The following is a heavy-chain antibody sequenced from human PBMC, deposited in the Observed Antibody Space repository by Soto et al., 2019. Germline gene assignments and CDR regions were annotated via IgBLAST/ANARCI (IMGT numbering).Heavy chain of an antibody. CDR2: ISWNSGRI. V-gene: IGHV3-9*01. CDR1: GFTFDDYA. Sequence: PGGSLRLSCAASGFTFDDYAMYWVRQAPGKGLEWVSGISWNSGRIGYADSVKGRFTIPRDNAKNSLYLQMNSLRAEDTAVYYCAKDRAFDPSNDHDKAYFQHWGQGTLVTVSS. J-gene: IGHJ1*01. CDR3: AKDRAFDPSNDHDKAYFQH. D-gene: IGHD3-22*01.